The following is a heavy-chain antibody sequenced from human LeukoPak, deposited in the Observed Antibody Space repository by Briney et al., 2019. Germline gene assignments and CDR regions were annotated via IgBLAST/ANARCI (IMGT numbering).Heavy chain of an antibody. D-gene: IGHD5-12*01. CDR1: GFTFSSYA. V-gene: IGHV3-30*04. CDR3: ARTAGYGFDP. Sequence: GRSLRLSCAASGFTFSSYAMHWVRQAPGKGREWGAVISYDGSNKYYADSVKGRFTISRDNSKNTLYLQMNSLRAEDTAVYYCARTAGYGFDPWGQGTLVTVSS. J-gene: IGHJ5*02. CDR2: ISYDGSNK.